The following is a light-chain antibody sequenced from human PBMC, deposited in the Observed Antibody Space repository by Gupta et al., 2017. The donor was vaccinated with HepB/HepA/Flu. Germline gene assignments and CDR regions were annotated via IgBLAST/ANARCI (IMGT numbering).Light chain of an antibody. J-gene: IGKJ5*01. CDR3: QHYVNSPIT. CDR2: DAS. CDR1: QSMRRTY. Sequence: EIVLTQSPGTLSLSPGEGATLSCRASQSMRRTYLAWYQQKPGQAPRLLIHDASTRASGTPDRFSGSGSGTDFTLTISRLEPEDFAVYYWQHYVNSPITFGQGTXLEIK. V-gene: IGKV3-20*01.